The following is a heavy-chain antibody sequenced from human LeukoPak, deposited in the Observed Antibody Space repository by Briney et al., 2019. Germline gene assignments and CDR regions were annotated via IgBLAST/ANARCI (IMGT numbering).Heavy chain of an antibody. V-gene: IGHV4-4*07. CDR3: ARLMVTAYYYYGMDV. J-gene: IGHJ6*02. CDR2: TYTSGST. D-gene: IGHD5-18*01. Sequence: SETLSLTCTVSGGSISSYYWSWIRQPAGKGLEWIGRTYTSGSTNYNPSLKSRVTISVDKSKNQFSLKLSSVTAADTAVYYCARLMVTAYYYYGMDVWGQGTTVTVSS. CDR1: GGSISSYY.